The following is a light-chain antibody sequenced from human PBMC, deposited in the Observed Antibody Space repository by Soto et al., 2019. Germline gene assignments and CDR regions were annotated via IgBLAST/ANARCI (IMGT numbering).Light chain of an antibody. J-gene: IGKJ1*01. CDR1: QNIAGH. V-gene: IGKV1-39*01. Sequence: DIPMTQSPSSLSASIGDGVTITCRASQNIAGHLNWYQQKPGKAPQLLIYAASSLQGGVPSRFSGSGSGTDFTLTISSLQPEDFATYYCQQSHNTPRTFGQGTKVEIK. CDR2: AAS. CDR3: QQSHNTPRT.